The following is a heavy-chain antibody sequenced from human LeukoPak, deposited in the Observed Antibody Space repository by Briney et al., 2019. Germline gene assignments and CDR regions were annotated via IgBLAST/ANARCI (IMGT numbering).Heavy chain of an antibody. CDR2: IYSGGST. D-gene: IGHD4-23*01. V-gene: IGHV3-53*04. Sequence: GGSLRLSCAASGFTVSSNYMSWVRQAPGKGLEWVSVIYSGGSTYYADSVKGRFTISRHNSKNTLYLQMNSLRAEDTAVYYCARVEAVGSLFNGMDAWGQGTTVTVSS. CDR3: ARVEAVGSLFNGMDA. J-gene: IGHJ6*02. CDR1: GFTVSSNY.